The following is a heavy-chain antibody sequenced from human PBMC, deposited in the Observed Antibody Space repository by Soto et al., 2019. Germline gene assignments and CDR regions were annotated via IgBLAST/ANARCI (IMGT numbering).Heavy chain of an antibody. CDR2: IKSKNDGGTT. J-gene: IGHJ5*02. CDR1: GFTFSNAW. Sequence: GGSLRLSCAASGFTFSNAWMSWVRQAPGQGLEWVGRIKSKNDGGTTDYATHMKGRFTISRDDTKNTLYLQMNSLKTENTPVYYCTTDYRLGFDPWGQGTLGTVSS. D-gene: IGHD6-19*01. V-gene: IGHV3-15*01. CDR3: TTDYRLGFDP.